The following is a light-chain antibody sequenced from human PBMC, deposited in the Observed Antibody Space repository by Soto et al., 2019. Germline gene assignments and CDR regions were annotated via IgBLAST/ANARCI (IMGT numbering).Light chain of an antibody. J-gene: IGLJ2*01. Sequence: QSVLTQPPSVSGAPGQRITISCTGSRSNIRAGYDVHWYQQLPGTAPKLLIYANTNRPSGVPGRFSGSKSGASASLAITGLQAEDEAGYYCQSYDNSLSASVFGGGTKLTVL. CDR1: RSNIRAGYD. V-gene: IGLV1-40*01. CDR2: ANT. CDR3: QSYDNSLSASV.